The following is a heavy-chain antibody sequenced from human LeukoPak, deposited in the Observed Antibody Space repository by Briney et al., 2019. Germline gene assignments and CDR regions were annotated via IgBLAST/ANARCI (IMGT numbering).Heavy chain of an antibody. J-gene: IGHJ4*02. Sequence: PGGSLRLSCEASGFTVSSNYMNWVRQAPGKGLEWVSVIYSGGSTYYVDSVKGRFTISRDNSKNTLYLQMNSLRADDTAVYYCATSGGYYQFDYWGQGNPGHRLL. V-gene: IGHV3-53*01. CDR3: ATSGGYYQFDY. CDR1: GFTVSSNY. D-gene: IGHD1-26*01. CDR2: IYSGGST.